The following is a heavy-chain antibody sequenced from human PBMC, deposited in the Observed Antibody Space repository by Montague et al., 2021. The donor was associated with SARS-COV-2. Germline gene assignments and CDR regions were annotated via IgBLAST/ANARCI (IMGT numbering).Heavy chain of an antibody. V-gene: IGHV4-59*01. D-gene: IGHD5-18*01. J-gene: IGHJ6*02. CDR2: IYYGGST. Sequence: ETLSLTCTVAGGSISSYNWSWIRQPAGKGLEWIGYIYYGGSTNXXPSLKSRVTISVDTSKNQFSLKLSSVTAADTAVYYCAGITKYSYGIYYYGMDVWAKGPRSPSP. CDR3: AGITKYSYGIYYYGMDV. CDR1: GGSISSYN.